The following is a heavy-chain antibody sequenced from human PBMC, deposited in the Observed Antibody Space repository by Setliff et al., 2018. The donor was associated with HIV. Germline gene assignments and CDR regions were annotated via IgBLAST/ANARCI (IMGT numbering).Heavy chain of an antibody. V-gene: IGHV4-39*01. CDR1: GGSITRTPNY. Sequence: SETLSLTCTVSGGSITRTPNYWDWLRQPPGKGREWIGSIYHTGITYDNPSLKSRVTISVDTSKNQISRRLSSVTAADTAVYYCARLSGGMVPNYWGQGTLVTVSS. J-gene: IGHJ4*02. CDR3: ARLSGGMVPNY. D-gene: IGHD3-10*01. CDR2: IYHTGIT.